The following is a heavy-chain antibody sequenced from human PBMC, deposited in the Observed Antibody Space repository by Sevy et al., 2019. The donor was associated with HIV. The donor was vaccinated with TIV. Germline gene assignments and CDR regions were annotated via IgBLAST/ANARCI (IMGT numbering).Heavy chain of an antibody. D-gene: IGHD3-22*01. V-gene: IGHV1-24*01. CDR1: GYSLPDLS. CDR3: ATTREYYSDNSGYIDY. CDR2: FDPEDGET. J-gene: IGHJ4*02. Sequence: ASVKVSCKVSGYSLPDLSMHWVRQAPGIGLEWMGRFDPEDGETIYAQRFQGRVTMTEDTSGDTAYMELSSLRSEDTAMYYCATTREYYSDNSGYIDYWGQGTLVTVSS.